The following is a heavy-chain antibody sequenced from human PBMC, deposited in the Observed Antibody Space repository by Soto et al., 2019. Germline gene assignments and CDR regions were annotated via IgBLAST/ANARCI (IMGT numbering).Heavy chain of an antibody. J-gene: IGHJ3*02. CDR3: AKDQGGTVQPERRAGYGAFDI. CDR2: ISGSGGST. CDR1: GFTFSSYA. V-gene: IGHV3-23*01. Sequence: GGSLRLSCAASGFTFSSYAMSWVRQAPGKGLEWVSAISGSGGSTYYADSVKGRFTISRDNSKNTLYLQMNSLRAEDTAVYYCAKDQGGTVQPERRAGYGAFDIWGQGTMVTVSS. D-gene: IGHD1-1*01.